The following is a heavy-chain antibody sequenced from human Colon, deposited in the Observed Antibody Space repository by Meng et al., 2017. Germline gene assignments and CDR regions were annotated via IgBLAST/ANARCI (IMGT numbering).Heavy chain of an antibody. Sequence: QVQLVESVGVLVKPGESLRLSCAASGFTFGDHYMSWVRQAPGKGLEWVSYISSSGSSLYYADSVKGRFTISRDNAENSLFLHMDNLRVEDSAVYYCVRGFPSSDWGQGTLVTVSS. CDR3: VRGFPSSD. CDR2: ISSSGSSL. V-gene: IGHV3-11*01. CDR1: GFTFGDHY. J-gene: IGHJ4*02.